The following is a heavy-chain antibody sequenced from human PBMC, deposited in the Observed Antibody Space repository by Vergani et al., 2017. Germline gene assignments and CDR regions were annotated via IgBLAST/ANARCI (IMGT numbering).Heavy chain of an antibody. Sequence: QVKLQESGPGLVKPSETLSLTCTVSGASVNSYYWGWIRQPPGKGLEWIGSIYHSGSTYYNPSLKSRVTISVDTSKNQFSLKLSSVTAADTAVYYCASAHSIAVAGYDYWGQGTLVTVSS. CDR3: ASAHSIAVAGYDY. J-gene: IGHJ4*02. CDR1: GASVNSYY. D-gene: IGHD6-19*01. V-gene: IGHV4-38-2*02. CDR2: IYHSGST.